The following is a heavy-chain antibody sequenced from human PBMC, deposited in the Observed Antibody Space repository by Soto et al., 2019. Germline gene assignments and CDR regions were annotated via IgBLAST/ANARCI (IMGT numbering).Heavy chain of an antibody. D-gene: IGHD4-17*01. V-gene: IGHV4-61*01. Sequence: SETLSLTCTVSGDSVSSNSYYWSWIRQPPGKGLEFIGYIYYSGSTNYNPSLKSRVTISLDTSKTQFSLRLSSVTAADTAVYYCARMLGGDYESGWFDPWGQGTLVTVSS. J-gene: IGHJ5*02. CDR1: GDSVSSNSYY. CDR2: IYYSGST. CDR3: ARMLGGDYESGWFDP.